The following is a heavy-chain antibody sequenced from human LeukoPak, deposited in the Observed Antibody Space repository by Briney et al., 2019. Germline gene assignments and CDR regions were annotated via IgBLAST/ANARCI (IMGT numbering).Heavy chain of an antibody. J-gene: IGHJ3*02. CDR1: GGSISSYY. Sequence: KSSETLSLPCTVSGGSISSYYWSWIWQPPGKGLEWSVYMYYCESNNYYPSLKSRFAISVDTSKNQFSLKLRSVTAADTAVYYCARRIGYCGGDCYSDAFDIWGQGTMVTVSS. CDR3: ARRIGYCGGDCYSDAFDI. D-gene: IGHD2-21*02. V-gene: IGHV4-59*08. CDR2: MYYCESN.